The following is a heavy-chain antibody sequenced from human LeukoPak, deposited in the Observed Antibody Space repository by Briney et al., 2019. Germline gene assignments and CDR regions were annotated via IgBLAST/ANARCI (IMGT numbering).Heavy chain of an antibody. J-gene: IGHJ3*02. CDR3: TTTWRYSSGWDDAFDI. CDR1: GFTFSSHW. Sequence: GGSLRLSCAASGFTFSSHWMTWVRQAPGKGLEWVGRIKSKTDGGTTDYAAPVKGRFTISRDDSKNTLYLQMNSLKTEDTAVYYCTTTWRYSSGWDDAFDIWGQGTMVTVSS. V-gene: IGHV3-15*01. CDR2: IKSKTDGGTT. D-gene: IGHD6-19*01.